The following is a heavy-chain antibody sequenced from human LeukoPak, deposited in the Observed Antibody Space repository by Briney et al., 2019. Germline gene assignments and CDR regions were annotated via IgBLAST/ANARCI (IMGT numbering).Heavy chain of an antibody. V-gene: IGHV3-21*01. D-gene: IGHD3-22*01. CDR2: ISSSSSYI. Sequence: PGGSLRLSCAASGFTFSSYSMNWVRQAPGKGLEWVSSISSSSSYIYYADSVKGRFTISRDNAKNSLYLQMNSLRAEDTAVYYCARATYYYDSSGYYRVPGAFDIWGQGTMVTVSS. CDR3: ARATYYYDSSGYYRVPGAFDI. CDR1: GFTFSSYS. J-gene: IGHJ3*02.